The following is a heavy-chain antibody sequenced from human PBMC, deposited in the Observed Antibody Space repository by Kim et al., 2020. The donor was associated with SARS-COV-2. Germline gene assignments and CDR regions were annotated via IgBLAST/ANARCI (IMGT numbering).Heavy chain of an antibody. J-gene: IGHJ5*02. Sequence: SDGGSINYADSVNGRLTISRDNAKKSLSLQMSSLTPEDTAVYYCVREPASWGQGTLVTVSS. V-gene: IGHV3-11*01. CDR3: VREPAS. CDR2: SDGGSI.